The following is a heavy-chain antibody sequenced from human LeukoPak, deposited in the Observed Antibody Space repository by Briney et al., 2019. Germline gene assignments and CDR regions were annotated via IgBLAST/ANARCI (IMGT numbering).Heavy chain of an antibody. Sequence: ASVTVSCKASGYTFTSYDINWVLQATGQGLEWMGWMNPNSGNTGYAQKFQGRVTMTRNTSISTAYMELSSLRSEDTAVYYCAIVGAPGYYYYYMDVWGKGTTVTVSS. CDR3: AIVGAPGYYYYYMDV. D-gene: IGHD1-26*01. J-gene: IGHJ6*03. CDR1: GYTFTSYD. V-gene: IGHV1-8*01. CDR2: MNPNSGNT.